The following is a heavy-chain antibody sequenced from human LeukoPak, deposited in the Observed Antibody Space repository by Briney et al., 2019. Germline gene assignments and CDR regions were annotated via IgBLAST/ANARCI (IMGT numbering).Heavy chain of an antibody. CDR3: ASQGDRRIPPNLLYYYYMDV. D-gene: IGHD3-10*01. CDR1: GGSISSSSYY. CDR2: IYYSGST. V-gene: IGHV4-39*01. J-gene: IGHJ6*03. Sequence: SETLSLTCTVSGGSISSSSYYWGWIRQPPGKGLEWIGSIYYSGSTYYNPSLKSRVTISVDTSKNQFSLKLSSVTAADTAVYYCASQGDRRIPPNLLYYYYMDVWGKGTTATVSS.